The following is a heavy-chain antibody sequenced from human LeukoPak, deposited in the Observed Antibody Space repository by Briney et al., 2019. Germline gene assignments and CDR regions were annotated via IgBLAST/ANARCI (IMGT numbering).Heavy chain of an antibody. CDR3: ARDSARYYYDSSGYFDY. J-gene: IGHJ4*02. CDR2: IYSGGST. CDR1: GFTVSSNY. Sequence: GGSLRLSCAASGFTVSSNYMSWVRQAPGKGLEWVSVIYSGGSTYYADSVKGRFTISRDNSKNTLYLQMNSLRAEDTAVYYCARDSARYYYDSSGYFDYWGQGTLVTVSS. D-gene: IGHD3-22*01. V-gene: IGHV3-53*01.